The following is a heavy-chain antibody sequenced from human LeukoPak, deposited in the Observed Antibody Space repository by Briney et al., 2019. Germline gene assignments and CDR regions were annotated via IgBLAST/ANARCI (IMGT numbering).Heavy chain of an antibody. CDR3: ARATGSGYYDY. J-gene: IGHJ4*02. V-gene: IGHV3-48*04. CDR2: ISSSSSTI. CDR1: GFTFSSYS. D-gene: IGHD2-15*01. Sequence: GGSLRLSCAASGFTFSSYSMNWVRQAPGKGLEWVSYISSSSSTIYYADSVKGRFTISRDNAKNSLYLQMNSLRAVDTAVYYCARATGSGYYDYWGQGTLVTVSS.